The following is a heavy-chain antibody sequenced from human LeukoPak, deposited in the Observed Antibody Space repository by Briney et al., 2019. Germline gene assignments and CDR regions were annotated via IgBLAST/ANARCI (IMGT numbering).Heavy chain of an antibody. V-gene: IGHV5-51*01. J-gene: IGHJ6*02. D-gene: IGHD3-22*01. CDR1: GYSFTSYW. CDR2: IYPGDSDT. CDR3: ARHPNYFDSSGYYIYYSDMDV. Sequence: EESLKISCKGSGYSFTSYWIGWVRQMPGKGLEWMGIIYPGDSDTRYSPSFQGQVTISADKSISTAYLQWSSLKASDTAMYYCARHPNYFDSSGYYIYYSDMDVWGQGTTVTVSS.